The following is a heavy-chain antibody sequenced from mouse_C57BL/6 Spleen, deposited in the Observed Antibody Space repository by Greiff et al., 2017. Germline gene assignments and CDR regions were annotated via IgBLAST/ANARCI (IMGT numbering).Heavy chain of an antibody. CDR2: ISSGSSTI. Sequence: EVKLMASGGGLVKPGGSLKLSCAASGFTFSDYGMHWVRQAPEKGLEWVAYISSGSSTIYYADTVKGRFTISRDNAKNTLFLQMTSLRSEDTAMYYCARPDYYGSPFAYWGQGTLVTVSA. CDR1: GFTFSDYG. CDR3: ARPDYYGSPFAY. J-gene: IGHJ3*01. D-gene: IGHD1-1*01. V-gene: IGHV5-17*01.